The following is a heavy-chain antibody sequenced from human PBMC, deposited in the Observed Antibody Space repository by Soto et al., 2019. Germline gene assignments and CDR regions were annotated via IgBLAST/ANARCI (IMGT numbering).Heavy chain of an antibody. CDR3: AKDNSPYSGYNSFDY. CDR2: ISGSGTNT. V-gene: IGHV3-23*01. D-gene: IGHD5-12*01. Sequence: EVRLLESGGGLIQPGGSLRLSCAASGFTFSSYVMSWVRQAPWTGLEWVSGISGSGTNTYYADSVKGRFTISRDNSKNTLYLQMTSLRAEDTAEYYCAKDNSPYSGYNSFDYWGEGTLVTVSS. J-gene: IGHJ4*02. CDR1: GFTFSSYV.